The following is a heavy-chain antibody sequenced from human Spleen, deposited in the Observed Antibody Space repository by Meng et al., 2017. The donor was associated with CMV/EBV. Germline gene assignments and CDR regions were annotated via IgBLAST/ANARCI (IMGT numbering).Heavy chain of an antibody. V-gene: IGHV3-21*01. CDR1: GFPFSSYS. J-gene: IGHJ6*02. Sequence: LSLTCAASGFPFSSYSMNWVRQAPGKGLEWVSSISSSSSYIYYADSVKGRFTISRDNAKNSLYLQMNSLRAEDTAVYYCARAGYCSSTSCYTGDYYYYGMDVWGQGTTVTVSS. CDR3: ARAGYCSSTSCYTGDYYYYGMDV. CDR2: ISSSSSYI. D-gene: IGHD2-2*02.